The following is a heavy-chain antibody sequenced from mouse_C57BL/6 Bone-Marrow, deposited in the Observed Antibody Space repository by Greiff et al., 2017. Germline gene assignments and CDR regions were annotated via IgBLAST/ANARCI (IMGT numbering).Heavy chain of an antibody. D-gene: IGHD1-1*01. V-gene: IGHV1-4*01. Sequence: QVQLQQSGAELARPGASVKMSCKASGYTFTSYTMHWVKQRPGQGLEWIGYINPSSGYTKYNQKFKDKATLTADKSSSTAYMQLNSLTSEDSAVYYCAREGSGSSFLDYWGQGTTLPVSS. CDR3: AREGSGSSFLDY. J-gene: IGHJ2*01. CDR1: GYTFTSYT. CDR2: INPSSGYT.